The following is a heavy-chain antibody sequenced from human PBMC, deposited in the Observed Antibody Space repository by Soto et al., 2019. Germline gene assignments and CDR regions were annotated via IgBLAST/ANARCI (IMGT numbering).Heavy chain of an antibody. CDR2: ISGSDGRT. D-gene: IGHD3-3*01. V-gene: IGHV3-23*01. CDR1: GFSFASFA. Sequence: GSLRLSCTTSGFSFASFAMTWVRQAPGKGLEWVATISGSDGRTYYADSVKGRFSISRDTSRNTLYLQMDSLRADDTAIYYCAKWSYLDYWGQGTRVTVSS. CDR3: AKWSYLDY. J-gene: IGHJ4*02.